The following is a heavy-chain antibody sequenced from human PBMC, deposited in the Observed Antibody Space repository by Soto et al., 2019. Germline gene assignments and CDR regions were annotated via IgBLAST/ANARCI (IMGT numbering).Heavy chain of an antibody. CDR3: ARVYRITMVRGELSES. Sequence: QVQLVQSGAEVKKPGASVKVSCKASGYTFTSYGISWVRQAPGQGLEWMGWISAYNGNTNYAQKLQGRVTMTTDTYTSTAYMELRSLRSDDTAVYYCARVYRITMVRGELSESWGQGTLVTVSS. CDR1: GYTFTSYG. J-gene: IGHJ5*02. V-gene: IGHV1-18*01. D-gene: IGHD3-10*01. CDR2: ISAYNGNT.